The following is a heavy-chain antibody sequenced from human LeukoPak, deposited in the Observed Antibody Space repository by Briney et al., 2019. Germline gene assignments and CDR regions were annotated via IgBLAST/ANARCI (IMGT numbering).Heavy chain of an antibody. CDR1: GGTFSSYV. V-gene: IGHV1-69*05. CDR2: IIPIFGTA. D-gene: IGHD6-6*01. J-gene: IGHJ6*03. CDR3: ARALRIAARPEYYYYMDV. Sequence: SVKVSCKASGGTFSSYVISWVRQAPGQGLEWMGGIIPIFGTANYAQKFQGRVTITTDESTSTAYMELSSLRSEDTAVYYCARALRIAARPEYYYYMDVWGKGTTVTVSS.